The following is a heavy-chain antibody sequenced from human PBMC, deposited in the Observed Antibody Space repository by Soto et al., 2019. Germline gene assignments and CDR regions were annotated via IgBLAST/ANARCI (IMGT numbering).Heavy chain of an antibody. CDR1: GYTFTSYA. V-gene: IGHV1-3*01. Sequence: GASVKVTCKASGYTFTSYAMHWVRQAPGQRLEWMGWINAGNGNTKYSQKFQGRVTITRDTSASTAYMELSSLRSEDTAVYYCARGYDFWSGYSDFDYWGQGTLATVSS. J-gene: IGHJ4*02. CDR3: ARGYDFWSGYSDFDY. CDR2: INAGNGNT. D-gene: IGHD3-3*01.